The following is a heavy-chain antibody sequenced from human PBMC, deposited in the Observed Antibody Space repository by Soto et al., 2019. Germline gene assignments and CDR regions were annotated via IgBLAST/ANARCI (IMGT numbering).Heavy chain of an antibody. Sequence: QVQLQESGPGLVKASQTLSLTCTVSGGTITTGGHFWSWIRQYPGKGLEWIGYIYSSGTTHYNPCLTSRVTISIDTSKNQFSLNLSSVTAADTAVYYCAKVVSGSYLDYWGQGTLVTVSS. J-gene: IGHJ4*02. CDR1: GGTITTGGHF. CDR2: IYSSGTT. D-gene: IGHD1-26*01. CDR3: AKVVSGSYLDY. V-gene: IGHV4-31*03.